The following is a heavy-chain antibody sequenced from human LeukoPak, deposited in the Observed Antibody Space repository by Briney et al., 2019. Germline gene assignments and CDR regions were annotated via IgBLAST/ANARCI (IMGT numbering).Heavy chain of an antibody. CDR2: VFYSGPT. Sequence: AETLSLTCTVSGDSIDSYYWSWIRQPPGEGLQWIGYVFYSGPTNYDASLKSRVAISVDRSKNQFSLKLTSVSAADTAVYYCAGRSARYFDSWGQGTPVTVSS. J-gene: IGHJ4*02. CDR3: AGRSARYFDS. D-gene: IGHD1-26*01. V-gene: IGHV4-59*01. CDR1: GDSIDSYY.